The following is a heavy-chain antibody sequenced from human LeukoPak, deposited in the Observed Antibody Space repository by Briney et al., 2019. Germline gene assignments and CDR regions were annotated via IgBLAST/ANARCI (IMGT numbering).Heavy chain of an antibody. CDR1: GGSIISYY. D-gene: IGHD6-13*01. Sequence: NPSETLSLACTVSGGSIISYYWTWIRQPPGKGLEWIGYIYYSGSTNYNPSLKSRVTMSVDTSKNQFSLNLSSVTAADTAVYYCARDVVAAAGSWDYWGQGTLVTVSS. CDR3: ARDVVAAAGSWDY. CDR2: IYYSGST. J-gene: IGHJ4*02. V-gene: IGHV4-59*12.